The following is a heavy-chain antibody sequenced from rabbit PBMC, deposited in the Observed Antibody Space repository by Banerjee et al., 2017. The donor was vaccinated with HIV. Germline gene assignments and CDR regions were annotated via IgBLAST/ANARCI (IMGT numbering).Heavy chain of an antibody. CDR3: GRDRDGDAGYGSLAL. CDR1: GFSFSDKYV. J-gene: IGHJ6*01. D-gene: IGHD6-1*01. V-gene: IGHV1S45*01. Sequence: QEQLEESGGDLVKPGRSLTLTCTASGFSFSDKYVMCWVRQAPGKGLEWIGCINTNSGNTVYASWAKGRFTISKASWTTVTLQMTSLTAADTATYFCGRDRDGDAGYGSLALWGPGTLVTVS. CDR2: INTNSGNT.